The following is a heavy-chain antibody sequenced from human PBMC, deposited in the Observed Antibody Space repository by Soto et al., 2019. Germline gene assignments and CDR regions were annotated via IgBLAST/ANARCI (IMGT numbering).Heavy chain of an antibody. Sequence: GGSLRLSCTVLGFTLTNENMNWVRQAPGKGLEWVSSISSRSTFINYADSVKGRFTISRDNDKGLVYLQVNSLRAEDTAVYYCARDPPLSMIVVVGVDDFWGQGTLVTVSS. CDR1: GFTLTNEN. D-gene: IGHD3-22*01. CDR3: ARDPPLSMIVVVGVDDF. V-gene: IGHV3-21*06. CDR2: ISSRSTFI. J-gene: IGHJ4*02.